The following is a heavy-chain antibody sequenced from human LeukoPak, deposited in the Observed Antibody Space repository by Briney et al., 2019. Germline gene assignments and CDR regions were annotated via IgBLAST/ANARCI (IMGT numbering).Heavy chain of an antibody. D-gene: IGHD2-8*01. CDR3: ARHGDYYYYYYMDV. V-gene: IGHV4-4*07. Sequence: SETLSLTCTVSGYSISSTYYWSWIRQPAGKGLEWIGRIYTSGSTNYNPSLKSRVTMSVDTSKNQFSLKLSSVTAADTAVYYCARHGDYYYYYYMDVWGKGTTVTISS. CDR1: GYSISSTYY. J-gene: IGHJ6*03. CDR2: IYTSGST.